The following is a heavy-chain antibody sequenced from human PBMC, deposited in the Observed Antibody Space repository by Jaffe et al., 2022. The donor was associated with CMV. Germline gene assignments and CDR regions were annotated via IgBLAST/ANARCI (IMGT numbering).Heavy chain of an antibody. CDR2: IYYSGST. CDR1: GGSISSGGYY. Sequence: QVQLQESGPGLVKPSQTLSLTCTVSGGSISSGGYYWSWIRQHPGKGLEWIGYIYYSGSTYYNPSLKSRVTISVDTSKNQFSLKLSSVTAADTAVYYCARDLIMTNRANYYYYGMDVWGQGTTVTVSS. D-gene: IGHD3-16*01. CDR3: ARDLIMTNRANYYYYGMDV. J-gene: IGHJ6*02. V-gene: IGHV4-31*03.